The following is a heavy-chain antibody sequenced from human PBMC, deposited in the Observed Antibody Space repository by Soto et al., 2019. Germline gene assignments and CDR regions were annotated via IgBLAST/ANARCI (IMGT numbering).Heavy chain of an antibody. CDR3: VATIMAYYYGMDV. V-gene: IGHV4-34*01. Sequence: SETLSLTCAVYGGSFSDYFWSWIRQPPGKGLEWIGEINHSGTTNYNPSLKSRVTISLDTSKNHFSLNLTSVTAADTAVYYSVATIMAYYYGMDVWGQGTTVTVSS. D-gene: IGHD5-12*01. CDR2: INHSGTT. J-gene: IGHJ6*02. CDR1: GGSFSDYF.